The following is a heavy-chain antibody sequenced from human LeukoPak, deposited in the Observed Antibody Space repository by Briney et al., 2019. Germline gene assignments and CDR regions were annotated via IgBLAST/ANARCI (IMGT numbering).Heavy chain of an antibody. D-gene: IGHD3-10*01. CDR3: ARRKPYYYGPGSYTGNNWFDR. J-gene: IGHJ5*02. CDR1: GGSFSGYY. V-gene: IGHV4-34*01. CDR2: INHSGST. Sequence: SETLSLTCAVYGGSFSGYYWSWIRQPPGKGLEWIGEINHSGSTNYNPSLKSRVTISVDTSKNQFSLKLSSVTAADTAVYYCARRKPYYYGPGSYTGNNWFDRWGQGTLVTVSS.